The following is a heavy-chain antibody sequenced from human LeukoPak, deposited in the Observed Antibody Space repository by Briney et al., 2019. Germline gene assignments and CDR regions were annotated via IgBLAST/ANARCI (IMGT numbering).Heavy chain of an antibody. J-gene: IGHJ4*02. CDR1: GFTFNKYA. D-gene: IGHD2-2*01. CDR3: AKDPYGTRYFDY. Sequence: GGSLRLSCAASGFTFNKYATSWVRQAPGKGLEWVSSLSGSGGDTYYAESVKGRFTIPRDNSKNTVYLEMNSLRAEDTAVYYCAKDPYGTRYFDYWGQGTLVTVSS. CDR2: LSGSGGDT. V-gene: IGHV3-23*01.